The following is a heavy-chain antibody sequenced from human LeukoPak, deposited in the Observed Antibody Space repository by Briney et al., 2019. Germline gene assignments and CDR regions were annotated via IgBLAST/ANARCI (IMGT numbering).Heavy chain of an antibody. J-gene: IGHJ6*02. CDR3: AKDAQYCSSTSCYRGDYGMDV. CDR2: ISYDGSNK. V-gene: IGHV3-30*18. CDR1: GFTFSSYW. Sequence: GGSLRLSCAASGFTFSSYWMSWVRQAPGKGLEWVAVISYDGSNKYYADSVKGRFTISRDNSKNTLYLQMNSLRAEDTAVYYCAKDAQYCSSTSCYRGDYGMDVWGQGTTVTVSS. D-gene: IGHD2-2*01.